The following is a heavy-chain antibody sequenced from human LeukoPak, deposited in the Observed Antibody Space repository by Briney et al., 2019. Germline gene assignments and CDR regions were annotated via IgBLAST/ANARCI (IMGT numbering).Heavy chain of an antibody. D-gene: IGHD2-2*01. CDR1: GGSISSYY. CDR2: IYYSGST. Sequence: SETLSLTCTVSGGSISSYYWSWIRQPPGKGLEWIGYIYYSGSTNYNPSLKSRVTISVDTSKNQFSLKLSSVTAADTAVYYCARDSKKYCSSTSCSHNKYFDYWGQGTLVTVSS. CDR3: ARDSKKYCSSTSCSHNKYFDY. V-gene: IGHV4-59*01. J-gene: IGHJ4*02.